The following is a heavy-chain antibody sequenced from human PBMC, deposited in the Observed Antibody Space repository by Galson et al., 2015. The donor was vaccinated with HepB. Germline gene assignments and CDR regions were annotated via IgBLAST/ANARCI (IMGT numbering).Heavy chain of an antibody. CDR1: GFTFSSYA. J-gene: IGHJ3*02. CDR2: ISYDGSNK. D-gene: IGHD1-14*01. Sequence: SLRLSCAASGFTFSSYAMHWVRQAPGKGLEWVAVISYDGSNKYYADSVKGRFTISRDNSKNTLYLQMNSLRAEDTAVYYCARDPGRMGAFDIWGQGTMVTVSS. CDR3: ARDPGRMGAFDI. V-gene: IGHV3-30-3*01.